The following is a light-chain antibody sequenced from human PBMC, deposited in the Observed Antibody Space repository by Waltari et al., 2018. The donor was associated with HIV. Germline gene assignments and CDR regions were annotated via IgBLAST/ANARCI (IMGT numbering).Light chain of an antibody. CDR2: DNN. V-gene: IGLV1-40*01. Sequence: QSVLTQPPSVSAAPGQRVTISCTGSSSNIGAGYDVHWYQHLPGTAPKPLIYDNNHRPSGVPDRCSGSKSGTSASLAITGLQAEDEADYYCQSYDSSLSGVIFGGGTKLTVL. J-gene: IGLJ2*01. CDR1: SSNIGAGYD. CDR3: QSYDSSLSGVI.